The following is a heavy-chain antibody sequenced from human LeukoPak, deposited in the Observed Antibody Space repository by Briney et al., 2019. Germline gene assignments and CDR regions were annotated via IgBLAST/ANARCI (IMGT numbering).Heavy chain of an antibody. CDR1: GGSISSYY. D-gene: IGHD6-13*01. CDR3: ARGSKAAPGTFDY. Sequence: PSETLSLTCTVSGGSISSYYWSWIRQPPGKGLEWIGYIYYSGNTNYNPSLKSRVTISVDTSKNQFSLKLSSVTAADTAVYYCARGSKAAPGTFDYWGQGTLVTVSS. J-gene: IGHJ4*02. CDR2: IYYSGNT. V-gene: IGHV4-59*01.